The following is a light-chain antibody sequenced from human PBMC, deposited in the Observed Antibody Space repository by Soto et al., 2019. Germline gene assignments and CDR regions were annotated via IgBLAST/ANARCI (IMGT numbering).Light chain of an antibody. J-gene: IGKJ1*01. Sequence: DIPMTQSPSTLSGSVGDRVTITCRASQTISSWLAWYQQKPGKAPKLLIYKASTLKSGVPSRFSGSGSGTDFTLTISSLQPEDFATYYCQQSYSTPGTFGQGTKVDIK. CDR1: QTISSW. CDR2: KAS. V-gene: IGKV1-5*03. CDR3: QQSYSTPGT.